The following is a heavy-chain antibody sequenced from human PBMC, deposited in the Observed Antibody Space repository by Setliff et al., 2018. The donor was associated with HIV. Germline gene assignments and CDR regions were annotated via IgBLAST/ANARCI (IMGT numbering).Heavy chain of an antibody. CDR2: ISSSSDYI. V-gene: IGHV3-21*04. CDR1: GFTFSSYS. Sequence: PGGSLRLSCAASGFTFSSYSMNWVRQAPGKGLEWVSSISSSSDYIYYGDSVKGRFTISRDDSNNTVYLQMNSLRAEDTAVYYCAKGRDGYTPPCAFDYWGQGTLVTVSS. D-gene: IGHD5-12*01. J-gene: IGHJ4*02. CDR3: AKGRDGYTPPCAFDY.